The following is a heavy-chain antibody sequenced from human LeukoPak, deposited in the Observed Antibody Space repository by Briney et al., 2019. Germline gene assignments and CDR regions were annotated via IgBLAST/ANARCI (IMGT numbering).Heavy chain of an antibody. V-gene: IGHV3-23*01. CDR1: GFTFSSYG. CDR3: AKNGDRGAYCSGGSCYPYYYYYMDV. J-gene: IGHJ6*03. CDR2: ISGTGGTT. D-gene: IGHD2-15*01. Sequence: HPGRSLRLSCAASGFTFSSYGMSWVRQAPGKGLEWVSAISGTGGTTYYADSVKGRFTISRDNSKNTLYLQMNSLRAEDTAVYYCAKNGDRGAYCSGGSCYPYYYYYMDVWGKGTTVTISS.